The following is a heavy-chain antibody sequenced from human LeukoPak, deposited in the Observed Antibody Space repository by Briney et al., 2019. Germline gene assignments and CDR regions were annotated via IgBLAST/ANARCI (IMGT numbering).Heavy chain of an antibody. Sequence: SETLSLTCTVSGGSISSYYWSWIRQPPGKGLEWIGYIYYSGSTNYNPSLKSRVTISVDTSKNQFSLKLSSVTAADTAVYYCARWGNNYGDDGFDYWGQGTLVTVSS. CDR1: GGSISSYY. D-gene: IGHD4-17*01. V-gene: IGHV4-59*08. J-gene: IGHJ4*02. CDR2: IYYSGST. CDR3: ARWGNNYGDDGFDY.